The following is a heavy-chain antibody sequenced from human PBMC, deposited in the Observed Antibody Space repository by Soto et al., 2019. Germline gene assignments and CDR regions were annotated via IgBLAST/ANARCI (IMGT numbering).Heavy chain of an antibody. CDR2: IYGGDSDT. J-gene: IGHJ6*02. D-gene: IGHD2-15*01. V-gene: IGHV5-51*01. CDR1: GYSLTTYW. CDR3: ATLGYCNGXSCYPGKQYSYYYGMDV. Sequence: PGESLKISCKGSGYSLTTYWIGWVRQMPGKGLEWMGVIYGGDSDTRYSPSFQGQVSISVDKSINTAYLQWNSVKASDTAMYYCATLGYCNGXSCYPGKQYSYYYGMDVWGQGTTVTVSS.